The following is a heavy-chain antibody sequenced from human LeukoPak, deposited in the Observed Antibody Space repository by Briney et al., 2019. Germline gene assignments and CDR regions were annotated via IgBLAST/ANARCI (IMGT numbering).Heavy chain of an antibody. CDR3: AREPTQEAFDI. CDR2: INHSGST. CDR1: GGSFSGYY. J-gene: IGHJ3*02. V-gene: IGHV4-34*01. Sequence: SETLSLTCAVYGGSFSGYYWSRIRQPPGKGLEWIGEINHSGSTNYNPSLKSRVTISVDTSKNQFSLKLSSVTAADTAVYYCAREPTQEAFDIWGQGTMVTVSS.